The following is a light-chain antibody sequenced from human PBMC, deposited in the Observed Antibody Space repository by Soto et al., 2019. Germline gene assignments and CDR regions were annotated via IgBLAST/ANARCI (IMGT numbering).Light chain of an antibody. CDR2: DTS. CDR1: TGAVTSGHY. Sequence: QAVVTQEPSLTVSPGGTVTLTCGSSTGAVTSGHYPYWFQQKPGQAPRTLISDTSNTHSWTPARFSGSLLGGKAALSLSGAQPEDEAEYYCLLHYINDRAVFDGGTKLTVL. CDR3: LLHYINDRAV. J-gene: IGLJ2*01. V-gene: IGLV7-46*01.